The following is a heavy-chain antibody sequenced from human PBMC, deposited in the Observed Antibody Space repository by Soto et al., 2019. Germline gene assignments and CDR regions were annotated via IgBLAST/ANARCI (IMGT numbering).Heavy chain of an antibody. CDR1: GGTFSSYA. V-gene: IGHV1-69*12. CDR2: IIPIFGTA. Sequence: QVQLVQSGAEVKKPGSSVKVSCKASGGTFSSYAISWVRQAPGQGLEWMGGIIPIFGTANYAQKFQGRVTMTADESTGTAYMELSSLRSEDTAVYYCATQGLPNYYSYGMDVWGQGTTVTVSS. J-gene: IGHJ6*02. D-gene: IGHD5-18*01. CDR3: ATQGLPNYYSYGMDV.